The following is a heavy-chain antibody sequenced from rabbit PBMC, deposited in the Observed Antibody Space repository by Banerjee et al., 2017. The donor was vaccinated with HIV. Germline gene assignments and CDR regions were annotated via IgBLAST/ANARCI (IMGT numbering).Heavy chain of an antibody. CDR3: ARGPDYVSGFAL. Sequence: QEQLEESGGDLVKPEGSLTLTCTASGFSFSSSYWICWVRQAPGKGLEWIACIYAGSSGSTYYASWAKGRFTISKTSSTTVTLQMTSLTAADTATYFCARGPDYVSGFALWGQGTLVTVS. CDR2: IYAGSSGST. V-gene: IGHV1S45*01. D-gene: IGHD4-1*01. J-gene: IGHJ3*01. CDR1: GFSFSSSYW.